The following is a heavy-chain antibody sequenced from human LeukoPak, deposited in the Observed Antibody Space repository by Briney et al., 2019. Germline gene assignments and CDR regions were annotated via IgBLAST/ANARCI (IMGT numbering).Heavy chain of an antibody. CDR2: INHSGST. Sequence: SETLSLTCAVYGGSFSGYYWSWIRQPPGKGLEWIGEINHSGSTNYNPSLKSRVTISVDTSKNQFSLKLSSVTAADTAVYYCARQYDFWTYYGMDVWGQGTTVTVSS. J-gene: IGHJ6*02. CDR1: GGSFSGYY. CDR3: ARQYDFWTYYGMDV. D-gene: IGHD3-3*01. V-gene: IGHV4-34*01.